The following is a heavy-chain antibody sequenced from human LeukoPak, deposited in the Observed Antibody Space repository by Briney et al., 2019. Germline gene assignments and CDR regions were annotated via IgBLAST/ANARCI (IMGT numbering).Heavy chain of an antibody. CDR3: ARGGTTYYYGSGTSP. J-gene: IGHJ5*02. CDR1: NGSFSGYY. CDR2: INNSGVT. Sequence: PSETLSLTCAVHNGSFSGYYWTRIRQAPGKGLEWIGEINNSGVTYYNPSLETRVTISRDTSKIQFSLQLKSVSAADTAVYYCARGGTTYYYGSGTSPWGQGTLVIVSS. V-gene: IGHV4-34*01. D-gene: IGHD3-10*01.